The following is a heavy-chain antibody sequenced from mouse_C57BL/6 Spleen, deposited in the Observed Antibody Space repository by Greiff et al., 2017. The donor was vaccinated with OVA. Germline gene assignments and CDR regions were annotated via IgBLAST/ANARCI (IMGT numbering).Heavy chain of an antibody. CDR3: ARYEGTRVYYYAMDY. J-gene: IGHJ4*01. V-gene: IGHV7-3*01. Sequence: EVHLVESGGGLVQPGGSLSLSCAASGFTFTDYYMSWVRQPPGKALEWLGFIRNKANGYTTEYSASVKGRFTISRDNSQSILYLQMNALRAEDSATYYCARYEGTRVYYYAMDYWGQGTSVTVSS. CDR1: GFTFTDYY. D-gene: IGHD3-3*01. CDR2: IRNKANGYTT.